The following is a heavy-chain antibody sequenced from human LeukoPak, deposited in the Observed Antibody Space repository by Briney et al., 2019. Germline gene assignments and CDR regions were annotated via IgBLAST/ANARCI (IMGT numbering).Heavy chain of an antibody. V-gene: IGHV3-20*04. CDR1: GGSFSGYY. CDR3: ARGRGYDILTGPDY. J-gene: IGHJ4*02. Sequence: ETLSLTCAVYGGSFSGYYWSWVRQAPGKGLEWVSGINWNGGTTSYADSVKGRFTISRDNAKNSLYLQMNSLRAEDTALYYCARGRGYDILTGPDYWGQGTLVTVSS. CDR2: INWNGGTT. D-gene: IGHD3-9*01.